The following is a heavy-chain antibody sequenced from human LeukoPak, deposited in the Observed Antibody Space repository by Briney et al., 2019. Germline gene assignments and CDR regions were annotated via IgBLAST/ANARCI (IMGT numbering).Heavy chain of an antibody. D-gene: IGHD3-10*01. V-gene: IGHV3-30*02. CDR2: IWYGGSNK. Sequence: TGGSLRLSCAASGFTFSSYGMHWVRQAPGKGLEWVAVIWYGGSNKYYADSVKGRFTISRDNSKNTLYLQMNSLRAEDTAVYYCAKGAVRGVRWSYFDYWGQGTLVTVSS. CDR3: AKGAVRGVRWSYFDY. J-gene: IGHJ4*02. CDR1: GFTFSSYG.